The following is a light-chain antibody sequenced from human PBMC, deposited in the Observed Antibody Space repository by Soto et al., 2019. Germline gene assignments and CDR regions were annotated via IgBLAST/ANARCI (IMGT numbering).Light chain of an antibody. CDR1: QAIGNY. Sequence: DIQVTHSPSSLSASVGDRVNITCRARQAIGNYLNWSQQKPGKAPNLLIYGASTRATGIPARFSGSWSGTVFTLTISSLPSEDVAVYYCQQYNNWPTFGQGTKVDIK. CDR2: GAS. CDR3: QQYNNWPT. J-gene: IGKJ1*01. V-gene: IGKV1-NL1*01.